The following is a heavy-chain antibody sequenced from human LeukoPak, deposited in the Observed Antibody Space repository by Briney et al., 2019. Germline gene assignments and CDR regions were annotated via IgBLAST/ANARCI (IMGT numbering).Heavy chain of an antibody. CDR2: ISSSGSTI. D-gene: IGHD5-24*01. CDR1: GFTFSSYE. V-gene: IGHV3-48*03. Sequence: GGSLRLSCVASGFTFSSYEMNWVRQAPGKGLEWVSYISSSGSTIYYADSVKGRFTISRDNAKNSLYLQMNSLRAEDTAVYYCARCHGYRHNWFDPWGQGTLVTVSS. CDR3: ARCHGYRHNWFDP. J-gene: IGHJ5*02.